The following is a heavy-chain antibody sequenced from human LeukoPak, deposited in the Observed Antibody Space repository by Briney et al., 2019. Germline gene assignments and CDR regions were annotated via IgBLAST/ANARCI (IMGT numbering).Heavy chain of an antibody. J-gene: IGHJ4*02. D-gene: IGHD1-14*01. V-gene: IGHV3-21*06. CDR3: ATETNGRHYDY. Sequence: GGSLRLSCTASGLTFSTSGFNWVRQAPGKGLEWVASIGPTGSDRYHADSIKGRFIISRDNANNFLYLQMNSLRAEDTAVYYCATETNGRHYDYWGQGTLLTVSS. CDR1: GLTFSTSG. CDR2: IGPTGSDR.